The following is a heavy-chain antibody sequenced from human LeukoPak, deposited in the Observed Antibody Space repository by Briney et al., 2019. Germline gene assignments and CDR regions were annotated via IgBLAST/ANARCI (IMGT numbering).Heavy chain of an antibody. CDR3: ARDNLQQLVHFDY. Sequence: GGSLRLSCAASGFTFSSYAMHWVRQAPGKGLEWVAVISYDGSNKYYADSVKGRFTISRDNSKNTQYLQMNSLRAEDTAVYYCARDNLQQLVHFDYWGQGTLVTVSS. V-gene: IGHV3-30-3*01. CDR1: GFTFSSYA. D-gene: IGHD6-13*01. CDR2: ISYDGSNK. J-gene: IGHJ4*02.